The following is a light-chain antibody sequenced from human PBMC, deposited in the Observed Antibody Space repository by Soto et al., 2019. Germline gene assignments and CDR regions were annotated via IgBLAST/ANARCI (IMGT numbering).Light chain of an antibody. V-gene: IGKV3D-15*01. CDR1: QSINRD. J-gene: IGKJ5*01. Sequence: EIVMTQSPATLSVSPGESATLTCRASQSINRDLAWYVQKPGQAPRRVVYGASTWATGVPPRFTGSRSGTEFTLTISGLQSEDFAVYYCQQYKSWPITFGQGTRLENK. CDR2: GAS. CDR3: QQYKSWPIT.